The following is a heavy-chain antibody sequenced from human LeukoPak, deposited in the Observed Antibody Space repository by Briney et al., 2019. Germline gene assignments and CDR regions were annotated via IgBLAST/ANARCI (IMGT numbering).Heavy chain of an antibody. J-gene: IGHJ4*02. D-gene: IGHD3-22*01. CDR2: IIPIFGTA. Sequence: SVKVSCKTSGYTFTSFHMHWVRQAPGQGLEWMGGIIPIFGTANYAQKFQGRVTITADESTSTAYMELSSLRSEDTAVYYCARFDSSGYFDYWGQGTLVTVSS. V-gene: IGHV1-69*13. CDR3: ARFDSSGYFDY. CDR1: GYTFTSFH.